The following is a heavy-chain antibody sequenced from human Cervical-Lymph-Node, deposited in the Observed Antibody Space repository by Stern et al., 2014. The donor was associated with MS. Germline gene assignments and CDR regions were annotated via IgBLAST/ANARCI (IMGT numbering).Heavy chain of an antibody. J-gene: IGHJ6*02. V-gene: IGHV1-2*06. CDR3: ATHGGSSFQMDV. D-gene: IGHD6-13*01. CDR2: ISPHTGGA. CDR1: GYSFTDFN. Sequence: VHLVESGAEVKKPGASVKVSCKASGYSFTDFNTPWVRQAPGQGLEWMGRISPHTGGARYAEKFQGRVTMTRDTSITTAYMELDRLTSDDTAVYYCATHGGSSFQMDVWGQGTTVTVSS.